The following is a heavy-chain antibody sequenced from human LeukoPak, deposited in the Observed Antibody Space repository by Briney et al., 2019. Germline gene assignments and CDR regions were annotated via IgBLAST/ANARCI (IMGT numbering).Heavy chain of an antibody. V-gene: IGHV3-66*01. CDR2: IYSGGST. CDR1: GFXVSSNY. J-gene: IGHJ4*02. Sequence: GGSLRLSCGASGFXVSSNYISWVRQAPGKGLEWVPVIYSGGSTYYADSVKGRFTISRDNSKNALYLQMNSLRAEDTAVYYCARVGPTVAIDYWGQGTLVTVSS. D-gene: IGHD4-11*01. CDR3: ARVGPTVAIDY.